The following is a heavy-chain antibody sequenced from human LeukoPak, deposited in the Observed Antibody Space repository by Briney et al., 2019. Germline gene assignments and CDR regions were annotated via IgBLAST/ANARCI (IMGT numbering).Heavy chain of an antibody. D-gene: IGHD3-10*01. V-gene: IGHV3-23*01. CDR2: ITGGGDDT. J-gene: IGHJ4*02. CDR1: GLTFSNYA. Sequence: GGSLRLSCAASGLTFSNYAMSWVRQAPGKGLEWVSSITGGGDDTYYTDSVKGRFTISRDNSKNTLYLQMNSLRAEDTAVYYCAKDFSPSYYYGSGSYYPTDYWGQGTLVTVSS. CDR3: AKDFSPSYYYGSGSYYPTDY.